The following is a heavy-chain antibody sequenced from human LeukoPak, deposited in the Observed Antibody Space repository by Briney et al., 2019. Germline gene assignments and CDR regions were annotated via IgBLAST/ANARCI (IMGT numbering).Heavy chain of an antibody. CDR1: GYLFTRKS. CDR2: ISTYNGNT. CDR3: ARDGEPYFDWSLPSFYYMDV. V-gene: IGHV1-18*01. Sequence: GASVKVSCKTSGYLFTRKSISSVRQAPGQGLEWMGWISTYNGNTRYAQRFQGRVTMTTDTATNTVYMDMRSLRPDDTAVYYSARDGEPYFDWSLPSFYYMDVWGKGTPVIVSS. D-gene: IGHD3-9*01. J-gene: IGHJ6*03.